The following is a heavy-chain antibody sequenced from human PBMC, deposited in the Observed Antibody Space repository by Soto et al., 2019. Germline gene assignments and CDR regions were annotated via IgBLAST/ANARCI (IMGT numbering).Heavy chain of an antibody. CDR1: GGTFSSYA. D-gene: IGHD3-22*01. J-gene: IGHJ3*02. Sequence: SVKVSCKASGGTFSSYAISWVRQAPGQGLEWMGGIIPIFGTANYAQKFQGRATITADESTSTAYMELSSLRSEYTAVCYCGSGGGKTYYYDSSGYVDAIDIWGQGT. V-gene: IGHV1-69*13. CDR2: IIPIFGTA. CDR3: GSGGGKTYYYDSSGYVDAIDI.